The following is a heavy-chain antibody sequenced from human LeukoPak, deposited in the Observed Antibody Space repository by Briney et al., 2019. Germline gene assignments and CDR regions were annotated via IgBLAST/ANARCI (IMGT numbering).Heavy chain of an antibody. Sequence: GGSLRLSCAASGFTFSSYWMSWVRQAPGKGLEWVANIKQDGSEKYYVDSVKGRFTISRDNAKNSLYLQMNSLRAEDTAVYYCARSYDSSGYYHTWFDYWGQGTLVTVSS. V-gene: IGHV3-7*01. J-gene: IGHJ4*02. D-gene: IGHD3-22*01. CDR3: ARSYDSSGYYHTWFDY. CDR2: IKQDGSEK. CDR1: GFTFSSYW.